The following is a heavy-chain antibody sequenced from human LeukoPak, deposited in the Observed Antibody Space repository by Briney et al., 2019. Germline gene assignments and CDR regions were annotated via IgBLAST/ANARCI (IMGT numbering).Heavy chain of an antibody. CDR3: ASIYGSGSYHPGTDY. V-gene: IGHV3-30*04. J-gene: IGHJ4*02. Sequence: PGRSLRLSCAASGFTFSSYAMHWVRQAAGKGLEWVAVISYDGSNKYYADSVKGRFTISRDNSKNTLYLQMNSLRAEDTAVYYCASIYGSGSYHPGTDYWGQGTLVTVSS. CDR2: ISYDGSNK. CDR1: GFTFSSYA. D-gene: IGHD3-10*01.